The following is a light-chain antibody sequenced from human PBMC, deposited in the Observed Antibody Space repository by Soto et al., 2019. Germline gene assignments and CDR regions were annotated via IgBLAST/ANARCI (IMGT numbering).Light chain of an antibody. J-gene: IGLJ2*01. CDR3: SSYAGSNTPSVV. CDR2: DVS. Sequence: QSALTQPPSASGSPGQSVTISCTGTSSDVGGYNYVSWYQQHPGKAPKLMIYDVSKRPSGVPDRFSGSKSGNTASLTVYGLQAEDEADYYCSSYAGSNTPSVVFGGGTKVTVL. CDR1: SSDVGGYNY. V-gene: IGLV2-8*01.